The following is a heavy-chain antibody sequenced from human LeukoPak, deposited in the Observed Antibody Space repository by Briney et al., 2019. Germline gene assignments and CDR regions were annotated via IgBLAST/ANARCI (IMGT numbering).Heavy chain of an antibody. CDR3: AREAPHSSSSGWFDP. J-gene: IGHJ5*02. V-gene: IGHV3-21*01. Sequence: GGSLRLSCAASGFTFSSYSMNWVRQAPGKGLEWVSSISSSSSYIYYADSVKGRFTISRDNAKNSLYLQMNSLRAEDTAVYYCAREAPHSSSSGWFDPWGQGTLVTVSS. D-gene: IGHD6-6*01. CDR2: ISSSSSYI. CDR1: GFTFSSYS.